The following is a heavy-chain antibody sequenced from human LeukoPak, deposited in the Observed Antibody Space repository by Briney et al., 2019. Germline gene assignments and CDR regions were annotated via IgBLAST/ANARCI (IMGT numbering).Heavy chain of an antibody. J-gene: IGHJ4*02. V-gene: IGHV3-21*01. CDR2: ISSSSSYI. Sequence: GGSLRLSCAASGFTFSSYSMNWVRQAPGKGLEWVSSISSSSSYIYYADSVKGRFTISRDNAKNSLYLRMNSLRAEDTAVYYCARDSEGYQLLKGFDYWGQGTLVTVSS. D-gene: IGHD2-2*01. CDR1: GFTFSSYS. CDR3: ARDSEGYQLLKGFDY.